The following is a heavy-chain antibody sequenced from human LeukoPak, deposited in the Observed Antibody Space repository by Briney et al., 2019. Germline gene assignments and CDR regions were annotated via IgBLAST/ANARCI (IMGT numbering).Heavy chain of an antibody. CDR1: GFTFDDYG. J-gene: IGHJ3*02. V-gene: IGHV3-20*04. D-gene: IGHD2-2*02. CDR2: INWNGGST. CDR3: ARRDIVVVPAAIIGAFDI. Sequence: GGSLRLSCAASGFTFDDYGMSWVRQAPGKGLEWVSGINWNGGSTGYADSVKGRFTISRDNAKNSLYLQMNSLRAEDTALYCARRDIVVVPAAIIGAFDIWGQGTMVTVSS.